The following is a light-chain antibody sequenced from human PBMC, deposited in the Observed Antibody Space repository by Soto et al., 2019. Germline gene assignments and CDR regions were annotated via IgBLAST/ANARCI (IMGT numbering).Light chain of an antibody. Sequence: DIQMTQSPSSLSVSVGDRVTITCRASQNINRYLNWYQQKPGRAPKVLIVAASSLQSGVPSRFSGSGAGTDFSLSISSLQPEDFATYYCQQSSTPPYTFGPGTKLEI. V-gene: IGKV1-39*01. CDR3: QQSSTPPYT. J-gene: IGKJ2*01. CDR2: AAS. CDR1: QNINRY.